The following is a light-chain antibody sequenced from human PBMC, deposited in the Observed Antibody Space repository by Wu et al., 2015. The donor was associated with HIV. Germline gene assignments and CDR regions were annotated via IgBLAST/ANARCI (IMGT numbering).Light chain of an antibody. Sequence: EIVLTQSPATLSLSPGERATLSCRASESVSKWLAWYQQKPGQSPRLLIYDTSNRATGIPARFSGSGSGTDFTLTISTLEPEDFAVYYCQQRSNWPPEFTFGPGTKVISN. CDR2: DTS. V-gene: IGKV3-11*01. J-gene: IGKJ3*01. CDR1: ESVSKW. CDR3: QQRSNWPPEFT.